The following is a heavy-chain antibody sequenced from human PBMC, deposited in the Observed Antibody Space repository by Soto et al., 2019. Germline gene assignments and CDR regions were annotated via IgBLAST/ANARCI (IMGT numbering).Heavy chain of an antibody. V-gene: IGHV3-66*01. J-gene: IGHJ6*01. D-gene: IGHD6-13*01. CDR1: GFTVSSNY. CDR3: ARDPTIAASGGYYYYDYGMDV. CDR2: IYSGGST. Sequence: EVQLVESGGGLVQPGGSLRLSCAASGFTVSSNYMSWVRQAPGKGLEWVSVIYSGGSTYYADSVKGRFTISRDNSKNTLYLQMNSLRAEDTAVYYCARDPTIAASGGYYYYDYGMDVW.